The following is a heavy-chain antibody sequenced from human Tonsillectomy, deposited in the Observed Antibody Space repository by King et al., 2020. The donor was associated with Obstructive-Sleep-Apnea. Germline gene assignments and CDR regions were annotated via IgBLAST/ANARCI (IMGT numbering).Heavy chain of an antibody. CDR1: GGSISSTNW. V-gene: IGHV4-4*02. D-gene: IGHD6-19*01. Sequence: QLQESGPGLVKPSGTLSLTCAVSGGSISSTNWWSWVRQPPGKGLEWIGEIYHSGRTSNNPSLKSRVTISVDKSKNQFPLQLTSVTAADTAVYFCARHSYSSGLYYYGLDVWGQGTTVTVSS. CDR2: IYHSGRT. J-gene: IGHJ6*02. CDR3: ARHSYSSGLYYYGLDV.